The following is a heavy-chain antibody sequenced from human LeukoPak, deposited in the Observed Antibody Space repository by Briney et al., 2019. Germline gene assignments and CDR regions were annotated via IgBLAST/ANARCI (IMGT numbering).Heavy chain of an antibody. CDR3: PVVAALGYYYGMDV. CDR1: GFTFSSYA. D-gene: IGHD2-15*01. J-gene: IGHJ6*02. CDR2: ISGSGGST. V-gene: IGHV3-23*01. Sequence: GGSLRLPCAASGFTFSSYAMSWVRQAPGKGLEWVSAISGSGGSTYYADSVKGRFTISRDNSKNTLYLQMNSLRAEDTAVYYCPVVAALGYYYGMDVWGQGTTVTVSS.